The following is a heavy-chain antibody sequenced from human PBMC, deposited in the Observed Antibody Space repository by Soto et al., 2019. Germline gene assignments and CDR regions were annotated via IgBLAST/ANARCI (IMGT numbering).Heavy chain of an antibody. CDR2: IYYSGST. Sequence: PSETLSLTCTVSGGSISSGDYYWSWIRQPPGKGLEWIGYIYYSGSTYYNPSLKSRVTISVDTSKNQFSLKLSSVTAADTAVYYCARVIPSDDFWSGYYGDYYYGMDVWGQGTTVTVAS. V-gene: IGHV4-30-4*01. D-gene: IGHD3-3*01. CDR3: ARVIPSDDFWSGYYGDYYYGMDV. J-gene: IGHJ6*02. CDR1: GGSISSGDYY.